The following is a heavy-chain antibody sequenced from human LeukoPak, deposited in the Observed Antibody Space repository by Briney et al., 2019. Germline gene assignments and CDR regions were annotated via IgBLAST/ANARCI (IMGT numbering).Heavy chain of an antibody. CDR3: AKRGYSGYDYYFDY. CDR1: GFTFRSYD. V-gene: IGHV3-23*01. Sequence: GGSLRLSCAASGFTFRSYDMSWVRQAPGKGLEWVSTLSGSGDSTYYADSVKGRFTISRDNSKNTLYLQMNSLRAEDTAVYYCAKRGYSGYDYYFDYWGQGTLVTVSS. D-gene: IGHD5-12*01. CDR2: LSGSGDST. J-gene: IGHJ4*02.